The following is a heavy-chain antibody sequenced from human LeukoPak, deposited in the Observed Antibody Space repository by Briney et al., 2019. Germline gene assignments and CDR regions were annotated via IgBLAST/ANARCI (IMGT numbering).Heavy chain of an antibody. CDR1: GASITSFY. Sequence: SETLSLTCTVSGASITSFYWNWIRQPPGKGLEWIGYIYNSGSTNYNPSLKGRIAISVDTSKNQFSLKLSSVTAADTAVYYCARDPNCSSTSCYGYWGQGTLVTVSS. J-gene: IGHJ4*02. CDR3: ARDPNCSSTSCYGY. D-gene: IGHD2-2*01. CDR2: IYNSGST. V-gene: IGHV4-4*08.